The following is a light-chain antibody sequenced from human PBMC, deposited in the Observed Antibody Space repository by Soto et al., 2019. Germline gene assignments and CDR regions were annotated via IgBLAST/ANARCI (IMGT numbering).Light chain of an antibody. CDR2: DVT. Sequence: QSVLTQPRSVSGSPGQSVTISCSGTSSDVGGHNYVSWYQQHPGKAPQLMLYDVTKRPAGVPDRFSGSKSGSTASLTISGLQAEDEADYYCGSYAGSYTYVFGTGTKVTVL. J-gene: IGLJ1*01. CDR1: SSDVGGHNY. CDR3: GSYAGSYTYV. V-gene: IGLV2-11*01.